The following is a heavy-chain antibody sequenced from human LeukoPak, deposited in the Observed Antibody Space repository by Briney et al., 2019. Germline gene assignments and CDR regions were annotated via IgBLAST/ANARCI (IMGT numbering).Heavy chain of an antibody. CDR1: GFTFSGYT. CDR3: ARGGMTYYDILTGYSYGMDV. Sequence: GGSLRLSCAASGFTFSGYTMNWVRQAPGKGLAWVSYVSTGGSTIYYADSVKGRFTVSRDNAKNSLYLQMNSLRAEGTAVYYCARGGMTYYDILTGYSYGMDVWGQGTTVIVSS. V-gene: IGHV3-48*04. J-gene: IGHJ6*02. D-gene: IGHD3-9*01. CDR2: VSTGGSTI.